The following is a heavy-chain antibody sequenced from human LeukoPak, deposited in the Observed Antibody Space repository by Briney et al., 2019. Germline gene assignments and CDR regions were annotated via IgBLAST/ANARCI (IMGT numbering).Heavy chain of an antibody. D-gene: IGHD4-17*01. CDR1: GFTFDGYA. Sequence: PGGSLRLSCAASGFTFDGYAMHWVRQATGKGLEWVKGISWNSGSIGYADSVKGRFTISRDNAKNSLYLQMNSLRAEDTALYYCAKATPSNYGDYLRGYFDYWGQGTLVTVSS. J-gene: IGHJ4*02. CDR3: AKATPSNYGDYLRGYFDY. CDR2: ISWNSGSI. V-gene: IGHV3-9*01.